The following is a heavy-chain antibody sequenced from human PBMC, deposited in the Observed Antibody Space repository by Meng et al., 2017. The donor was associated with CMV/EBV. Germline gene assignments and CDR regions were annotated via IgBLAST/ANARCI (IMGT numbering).Heavy chain of an antibody. J-gene: IGHJ5*02. V-gene: IGHV4-39*07. CDR3: ARAAGGRDFWSGYPPGRFDP. D-gene: IGHD3-3*01. CDR2: IYYSGST. CDR1: GGSISSSSYY. Sequence: SETLSLTCTVSGGSISSSSYYWGWIRQPPGKGLEWIGSIYYSGSTYYNPSLKSRVTISVDTSKNQFSLKLSSVTAADTAVYYCARAAGGRDFWSGYPPGRFDPWGQGTLVTVSS.